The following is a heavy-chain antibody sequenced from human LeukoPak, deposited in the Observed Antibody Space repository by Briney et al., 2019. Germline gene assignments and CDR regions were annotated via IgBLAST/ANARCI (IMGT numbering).Heavy chain of an antibody. D-gene: IGHD2-2*01. J-gene: IGHJ4*02. V-gene: IGHV3-23*01. Sequence: GGSLRLSCAASGFTFSSYSMNWVRQAPGKGLEWVSAISGSGVTTYYADSVKGRFTISRDNSKHTLYLQMNSLRAEDTAVYYCSKWKAIVLVPAARSPIDYWGQGTLVTVSS. CDR3: SKWKAIVLVPAARSPIDY. CDR1: GFTFSSYS. CDR2: ISGSGVTT.